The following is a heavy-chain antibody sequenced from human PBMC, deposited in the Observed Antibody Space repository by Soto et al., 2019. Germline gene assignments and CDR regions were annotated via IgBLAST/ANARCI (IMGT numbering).Heavy chain of an antibody. CDR3: AREEWELHPPDY. Sequence: SATLSLPCAVSGGSISSSNWWSWVRQPPGKGLEWIGEIYHSGSTNYNPSLKSRVTISVDKSKNQFSLKLSSVTAADTAVYYCAREEWELHPPDYWGQGTLVTVSS. CDR1: GGSISSSNW. CDR2: IYHSGST. D-gene: IGHD1-26*01. J-gene: IGHJ4*02. V-gene: IGHV4-4*02.